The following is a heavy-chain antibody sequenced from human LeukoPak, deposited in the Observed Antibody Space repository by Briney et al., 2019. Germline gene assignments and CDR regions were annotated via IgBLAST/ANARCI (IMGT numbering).Heavy chain of an antibody. Sequence: SETLSLTCTVSGGSISSSSHFWGWIRQPPGKGLEWIGNIYYIGNTNYNPSLKSRVTISVDTSKNQFSLRLSSVTAADTAVYYCARDGQGASDSWGQGTLVTVSS. J-gene: IGHJ4*02. CDR2: IYYIGNT. CDR1: GGSISSSSHF. CDR3: ARDGQGASDS. V-gene: IGHV4-39*07.